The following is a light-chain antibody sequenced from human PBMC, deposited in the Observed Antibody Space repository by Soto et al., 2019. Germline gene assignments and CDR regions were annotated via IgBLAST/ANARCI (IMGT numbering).Light chain of an antibody. J-gene: IGLJ1*01. CDR3: TSYTGSSTLLYV. Sequence: QSALTQPASVSGSPGQSITISCTGTSSDVGDYNYVSWYQQHPGKAPKLMIYDVSNRPSGVSNRFSGYKSGNTPALNVSGLQHEDEADYYCTSYTGSSTLLYVFGTGTKLTVL. V-gene: IGLV2-14*01. CDR2: DVS. CDR1: SSDVGDYNY.